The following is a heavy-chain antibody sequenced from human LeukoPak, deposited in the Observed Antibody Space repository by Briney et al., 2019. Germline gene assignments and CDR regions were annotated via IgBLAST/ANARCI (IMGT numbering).Heavy chain of an antibody. CDR2: IDHSGNT. Sequence: SSETLSLTCLVSVGSINITYWSGIRQPPGGGREWIAYIDHSGNTNYNPSLKSRVTISRDMSKNQFSLKLTSVTAADTAMYYCARVGSWYYFDYWGQGILVTVSS. CDR3: ARVGSWYYFDY. J-gene: IGHJ4*02. CDR1: VGSINITY. V-gene: IGHV4-59*13. D-gene: IGHD6-19*01.